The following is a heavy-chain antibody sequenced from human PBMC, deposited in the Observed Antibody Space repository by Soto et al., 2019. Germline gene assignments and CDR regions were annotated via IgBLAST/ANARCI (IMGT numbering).Heavy chain of an antibody. V-gene: IGHV1-69*11. D-gene: IGHD3-22*01. J-gene: IGHJ4*02. CDR2: INPILGTA. CDR1: GGTFSSYA. Sequence: QVQLVQSGAEVKKPGSSVKVSCKASGGTFSSYAISWVRQAPGQGLEWMGGINPILGTANYAQKFQGRVTSPADESTSTAYMELGSLRSEDTAVYYCARAKTGDSSVDYWGQGTLVTVSS. CDR3: ARAKTGDSSVDY.